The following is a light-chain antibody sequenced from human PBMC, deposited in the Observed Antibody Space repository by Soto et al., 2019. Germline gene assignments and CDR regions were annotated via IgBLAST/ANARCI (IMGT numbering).Light chain of an antibody. CDR2: AAS. CDR1: QSISNY. V-gene: IGKV1-39*01. CDR3: QQSYSTPIT. J-gene: IGKJ5*01. Sequence: DSHMTQSPSSLSASVGDRVTIPCRASQSISNYLNWYQQKPGKAPKLLIYAASSWQSGVPSRFSGSGSGTDFTLTISSLQPEDFATYYCQQSYSTPITFGQGTRLEIK.